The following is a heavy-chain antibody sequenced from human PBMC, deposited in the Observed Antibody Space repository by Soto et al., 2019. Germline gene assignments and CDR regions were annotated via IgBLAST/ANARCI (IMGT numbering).Heavy chain of an antibody. CDR3: ARGVAVAGTAFDI. CDR2: ISSSSSTI. V-gene: IGHV3-48*04. Sequence: GGSLRLSCAASGFTFSSYSMNWVRQAPGKGLEWVSYISSSSSTIYYADSVKGRFTISRDNAKNSLYLQMNSLRAEDTAVYCCARGVAVAGTAFDIWGQGTMVTVSS. CDR1: GFTFSSYS. J-gene: IGHJ3*02. D-gene: IGHD6-19*01.